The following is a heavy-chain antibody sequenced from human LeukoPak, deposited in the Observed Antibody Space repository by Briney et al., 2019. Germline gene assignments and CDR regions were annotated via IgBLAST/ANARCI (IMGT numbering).Heavy chain of an antibody. J-gene: IGHJ5*02. CDR3: ARAYHSSWYLNWFDP. Sequence: SETLSLTCTVSGYSISSGYYWGWIRQSPGKVLGWIGSIYNSGVTYYNPSLKSRGTISIDTSENQFSLRLTSVTAAETAVYYCARAYHSSWYLNWFDPWGQGTLVTVSS. D-gene: IGHD6-13*01. V-gene: IGHV4-38-2*02. CDR2: IYNSGVT. CDR1: GYSISSGYY.